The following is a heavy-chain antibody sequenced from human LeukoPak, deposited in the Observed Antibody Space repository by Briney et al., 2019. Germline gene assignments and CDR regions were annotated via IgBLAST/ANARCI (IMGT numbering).Heavy chain of an antibody. Sequence: SETLSLTCTVSGGSISSYYWSWIRQPPGKGLEWIGYVYYSGSTNYNPSLKSRVTISVDTSKNQFSLKLSSVTAADTAVYYCARDHVAMAPDYWGQGTLVTVSS. D-gene: IGHD5-18*01. CDR1: GGSISSYY. CDR3: ARDHVAMAPDY. V-gene: IGHV4-59*01. CDR2: VYYSGST. J-gene: IGHJ4*02.